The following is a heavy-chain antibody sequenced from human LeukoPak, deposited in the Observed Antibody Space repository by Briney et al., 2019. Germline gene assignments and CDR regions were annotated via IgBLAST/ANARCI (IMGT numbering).Heavy chain of an antibody. D-gene: IGHD2-8*02. J-gene: IGHJ4*02. V-gene: IGHV3-21*01. CDR3: ARDRAVVWGFDY. CDR2: FSSSSSYI. CDR1: GFTFSNYN. Sequence: PGGSLRLSCAASGFTFSNYNMNWVRQAPGKGLEWVSSFSSSSSYIYYAGSVKGRFTISRDNAKNSLYLQMNSLRAEDTAVYYCARDRAVVWGFDYWGQGTLVTVSS.